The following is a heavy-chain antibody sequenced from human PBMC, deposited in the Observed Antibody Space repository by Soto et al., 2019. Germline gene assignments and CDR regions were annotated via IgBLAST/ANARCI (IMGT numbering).Heavy chain of an antibody. V-gene: IGHV4-30-4*01. CDR3: ARGRYCLTGRCFPNWFDS. CDR2: IYKSTTT. CDR1: GDSISTVDYF. Sequence: SEALSLTCSVSGDSISTVDYFWAWIRQPPGQALEYIGYIYKSTTTYYNPSFESRVAISLDTSKSQFSLTVTSVTAADTAVYFCARGRYCLTGRCFPNWFDSWGQGTLVTVSS. J-gene: IGHJ5*01. D-gene: IGHD2-15*01.